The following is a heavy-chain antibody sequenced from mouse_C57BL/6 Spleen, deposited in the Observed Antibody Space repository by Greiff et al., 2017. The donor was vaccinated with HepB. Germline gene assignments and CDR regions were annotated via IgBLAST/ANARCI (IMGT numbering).Heavy chain of an antibody. D-gene: IGHD1-1*01. CDR3: ARRGYGSSGGYFDV. Sequence: QVQLQQSGAELVKPGASVKISCKASGYAFSSYWMNWVKQRPGKGLEWIGQIYPGDGDTNYNGKFKGKATLTADKSSSTAYMQLSSLTSEDSAVYFCARRGYGSSGGYFDVWGTGTTVTVSS. V-gene: IGHV1-80*01. CDR2: IYPGDGDT. CDR1: GYAFSSYW. J-gene: IGHJ1*03.